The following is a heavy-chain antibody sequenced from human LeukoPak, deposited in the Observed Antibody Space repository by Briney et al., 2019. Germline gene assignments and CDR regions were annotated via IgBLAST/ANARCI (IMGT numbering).Heavy chain of an antibody. J-gene: IGHJ4*02. CDR2: IYYSGST. CDR1: GGSISSYY. D-gene: IGHD3-22*01. Sequence: SETLSLTCTVSGGSISSYYWSWIRQPPGKGLEWIGYIYYSGSTNYNPSLKSRVTISVDTSKNQFSLKLSSVTAADTAVYYCARLNYYASSSYYRREPTLDYWGQGTLVTVSS. V-gene: IGHV4-59*08. CDR3: ARLNYYASSSYYRREPTLDY.